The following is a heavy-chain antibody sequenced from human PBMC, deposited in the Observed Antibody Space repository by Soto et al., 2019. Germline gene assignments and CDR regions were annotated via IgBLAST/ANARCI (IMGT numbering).Heavy chain of an antibody. Sequence: QVQLVQSGAEGNKPGSSVKVSCKASGGNFSSYTIILVRQAPGQGLEWMGRIIPILGIANYAQKFQGRVTITADKSTSTAYMELSSLSSEDTAVYYCASIGGYYWGQGTLVTVSS. D-gene: IGHD3-16*01. CDR1: GGNFSSYT. CDR3: ASIGGYY. CDR2: IIPILGIA. V-gene: IGHV1-69*02. J-gene: IGHJ4*02.